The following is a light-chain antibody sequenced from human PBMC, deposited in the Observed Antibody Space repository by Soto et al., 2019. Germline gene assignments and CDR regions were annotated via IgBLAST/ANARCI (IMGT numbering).Light chain of an antibody. J-gene: IGLJ1*01. CDR1: SSDVGSYNL. Sequence: QSVLTQPASVSGSPGQSITISCTGTSSDVGSYNLVSWYQQHPGKAPKLMIYEGSKRPSGVSNRFSGSKSGNTASLTISGLQAEDEADYYCCSYAGSSTPNFGTGTKVTVL. CDR3: CSYAGSSTPN. CDR2: EGS. V-gene: IGLV2-23*01.